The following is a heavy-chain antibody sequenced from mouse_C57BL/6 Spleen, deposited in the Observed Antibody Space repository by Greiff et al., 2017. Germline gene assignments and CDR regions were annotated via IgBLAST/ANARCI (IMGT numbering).Heavy chain of an antibody. J-gene: IGHJ1*03. D-gene: IGHD3-1*01. CDR1: GFTFSSYA. V-gene: IGHV5-9-1*02. Sequence: EVKLVESGEGLVKPGGSLKLSCAASGFTFSSYAMSWVRQTPEKRLEWVAYISSGGDYIYYADTVKGRFTISRDNARNTLYLQMSSLKSEDTAMYYCTRDRGDFTYFDVWGTGTTVTVSS. CDR3: TRDRGDFTYFDV. CDR2: ISSGGDYI.